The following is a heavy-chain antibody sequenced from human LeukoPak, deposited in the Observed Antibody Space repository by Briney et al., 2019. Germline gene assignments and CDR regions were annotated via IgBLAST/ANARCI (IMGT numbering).Heavy chain of an antibody. Sequence: GGSLRLSCAASGFTFSNYEMNWARQAPGKGLEWISYISNSDNTIYYADSVKGRFTISRDDAKNSLFLQMNSLRAEDTAVYYCARGVVMPYWGQGTLVTVSS. D-gene: IGHD3-3*01. CDR3: ARGVVMPY. CDR2: ISNSDNTI. V-gene: IGHV3-48*03. J-gene: IGHJ4*02. CDR1: GFTFSNYE.